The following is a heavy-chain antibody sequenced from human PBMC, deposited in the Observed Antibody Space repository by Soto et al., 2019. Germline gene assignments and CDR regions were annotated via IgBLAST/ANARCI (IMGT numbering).Heavy chain of an antibody. CDR3: ARTRLRQYYCGMGV. D-gene: IGHD5-12*01. J-gene: IGHJ6*02. Sequence: GESLKISCQGSGYSFANYWIAWVRQMPGKGLEWVGVIYPGDSDTRYSPSFRGQVTISADKSISHVYLQWSSLKAADTAMYYCARTRLRQYYCGMGVWGQGTTGTVSS. V-gene: IGHV5-51*01. CDR1: GYSFANYW. CDR2: IYPGDSDT.